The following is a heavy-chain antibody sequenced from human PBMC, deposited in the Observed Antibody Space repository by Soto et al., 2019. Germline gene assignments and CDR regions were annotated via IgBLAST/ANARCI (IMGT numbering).Heavy chain of an antibody. V-gene: IGHV3-53*01. Sequence: GGSLRLSCAASGFTVSSNYMSWVRQAPGKGLEWVSVIYSGGSTYYADSVKGRFTISRDNSKNTLYLQMNSLRAEDTAVYYCAREDYDSSGYYMGCDYWGQGTLVTVSS. CDR2: IYSGGST. J-gene: IGHJ4*02. CDR1: GFTVSSNY. CDR3: AREDYDSSGYYMGCDY. D-gene: IGHD3-22*01.